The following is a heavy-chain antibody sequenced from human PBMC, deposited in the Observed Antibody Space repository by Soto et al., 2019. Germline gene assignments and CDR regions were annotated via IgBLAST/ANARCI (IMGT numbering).Heavy chain of an antibody. CDR2: ISGSGGTT. J-gene: IGHJ4*02. CDR3: AKFFVETGGSSGWPWSFHY. CDR1: GFTFSSYA. D-gene: IGHD6-25*01. V-gene: IGHV3-23*01. Sequence: VQLLESGGGLVQPGRSLRLSCAASGFTFSSYAMSWVRQAPGKGLEWVSAISGSGGTTYYADSVKGRFTISRDNSKNPLFLQMNSLRAEDTAVYYCAKFFVETGGSSGWPWSFHYWGQGTLVTVSS.